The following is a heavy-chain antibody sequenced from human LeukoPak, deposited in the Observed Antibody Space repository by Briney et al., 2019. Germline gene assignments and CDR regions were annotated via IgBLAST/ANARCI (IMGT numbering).Heavy chain of an antibody. CDR3: ARQFPTNIAAAGTFDY. CDR2: ISAYNGNT. CDR1: GYTFTSNY. J-gene: IGHJ4*02. V-gene: IGHV1-18*04. D-gene: IGHD6-13*01. Sequence: ASVKVSCKAFGYTFTSNYMHWVRQAPGQGLEWMGWISAYNGNTNYAQKLQGRVTMTTDTSTSTAYMELRSLRSDDTAVYYCARQFPTNIAAAGTFDYWGQGTLVTVSS.